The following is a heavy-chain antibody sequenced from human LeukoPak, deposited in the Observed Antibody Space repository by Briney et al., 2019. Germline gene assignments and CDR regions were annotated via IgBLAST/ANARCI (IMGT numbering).Heavy chain of an antibody. CDR1: GFTFNNYA. J-gene: IGHJ4*02. CDR3: ARDWTNYFDF. D-gene: IGHD3/OR15-3a*01. Sequence: TGGSLTLSCAASGFTFNNYAIHWVRQAPGKGLEWVAFISHDGRKKYYGDSVKGRFTISGDNSKNALYLQMDSLRAEDTAVYYCARDWTNYFDFWGQGTLVTVSS. V-gene: IGHV3-30*04. CDR2: ISHDGRKK.